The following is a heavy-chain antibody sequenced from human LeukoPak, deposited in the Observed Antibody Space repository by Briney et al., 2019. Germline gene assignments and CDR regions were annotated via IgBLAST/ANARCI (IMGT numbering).Heavy chain of an antibody. CDR3: ARDLARGVRGVRGMDV. CDR1: GGTFSSYA. Sequence: ASVKVSCKASGGTFSSYAISWVRQAPGQGLEWMGGIIPIFGTANYAQKFQGRVTITSDKSTSTAYMELSSLRSEDTAVYYCARDLARGVRGVRGMDVWGKGTTVTVSS. CDR2: IIPIFGTA. D-gene: IGHD3-10*01. J-gene: IGHJ6*04. V-gene: IGHV1-69*06.